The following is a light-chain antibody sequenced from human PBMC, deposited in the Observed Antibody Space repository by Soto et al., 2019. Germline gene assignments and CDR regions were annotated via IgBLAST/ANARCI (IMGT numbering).Light chain of an antibody. CDR2: KAS. V-gene: IGKV1-5*03. CDR3: QQYNTYWT. CDR1: QSISSW. J-gene: IGKJ1*01. Sequence: DIPMTQSPSTLSASVGDRVTITCRARQSISSWLAGYQQKPGKAPKLLIYKASSLESGVTSRFSVSGSWTEFTLTISSLQPDDFATYYCQQYNTYWTFGQGTKVEIK.